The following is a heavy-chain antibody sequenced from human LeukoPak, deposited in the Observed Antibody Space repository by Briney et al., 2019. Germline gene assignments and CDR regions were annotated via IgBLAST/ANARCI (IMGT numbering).Heavy chain of an antibody. D-gene: IGHD2/OR15-2a*01. CDR2: ISSSSSYI. J-gene: IGHJ4*02. CDR1: GFTFSSYS. V-gene: IGHV3-21*01. CDR3: ARDRFPIEVLGY. Sequence: PGGSLRLSCAASGFTFSSYSMNWVRQAPGKGLEWVSSISSSSSYIYYADSVKGRFTISRDNAKNSLYLQMNSLRAEDTAVYYCARDRFPIEVLGYWGQGTLVTVSS.